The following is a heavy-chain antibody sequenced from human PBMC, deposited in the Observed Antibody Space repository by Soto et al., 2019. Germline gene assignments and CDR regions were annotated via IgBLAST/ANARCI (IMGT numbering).Heavy chain of an antibody. V-gene: IGHV2-5*02. CDR2: IYWDDDK. Sequence: VSGHTLVNPTQTLTLTCTFSGFSLSTSGVGVGRIRQPPGKAMEWLALIYWDDDKRYSPSLKSRLTITKDTSKNQVVLTMTNMDPVDTATYYCAHKSKYQLQGALDIWGQGTMVTVSS. D-gene: IGHD2-2*01. CDR3: AHKSKYQLQGALDI. J-gene: IGHJ3*02. CDR1: GFSLSTSGVG.